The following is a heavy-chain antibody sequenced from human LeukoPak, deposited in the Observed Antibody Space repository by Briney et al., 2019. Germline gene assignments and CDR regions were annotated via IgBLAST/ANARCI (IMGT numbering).Heavy chain of an antibody. Sequence: PSQTLSLTCTVSGGSVSSGSYYWSWIRQPAGKGLEWIGRVYTRGSDTYNPSLKSRATMSLDTSKNQFSLKLSSVTAADTAVYYCARDPFYGFFDYWGQGTLVTVSS. D-gene: IGHD4-17*01. V-gene: IGHV4-61*02. CDR3: ARDPFYGFFDY. J-gene: IGHJ4*02. CDR1: GGSVSSGSYY. CDR2: VYTRGSD.